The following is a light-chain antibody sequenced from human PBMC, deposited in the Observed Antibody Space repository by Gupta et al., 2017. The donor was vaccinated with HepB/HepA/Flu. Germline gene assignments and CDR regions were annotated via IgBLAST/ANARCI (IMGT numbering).Light chain of an antibody. V-gene: IGLV10-54*04. Sequence: QAGLTQPPSVSKGLRQTATLTCTGNNNNVGNQGAAWLQQHQGHPPKLLSYRNNNRPSGISERFSASRSGSTASLTITGLQPEDEADYYCSAWDRSLSAQVIGGGTKLTVL. CDR3: SAWDRSLSAQV. J-gene: IGLJ2*01. CDR1: NNNVGNQG. CDR2: RNN.